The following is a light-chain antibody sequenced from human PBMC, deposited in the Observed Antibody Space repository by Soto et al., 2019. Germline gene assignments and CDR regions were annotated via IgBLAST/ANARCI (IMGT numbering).Light chain of an antibody. V-gene: IGKV3D-15*01. J-gene: IGKJ4*01. Sequence: EIVLTQSPATLSLSPGDRVTLSCRASQTVGRYLSWYQHSPGQGPRLLIFGASYRATGIPARFSGSGSGTEFNLTISSLQSEDFAVYFCQQYDDWLRLTFGGGTKVDIK. CDR1: QTVGRY. CDR2: GAS. CDR3: QQYDDWLRLT.